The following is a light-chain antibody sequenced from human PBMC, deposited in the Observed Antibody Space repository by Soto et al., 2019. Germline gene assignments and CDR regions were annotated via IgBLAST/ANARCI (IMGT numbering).Light chain of an antibody. V-gene: IGKV3D-20*01. Sequence: EIVLTQSPGTLSLSPGERATLSCGASQSVSSSYLAWYQQKPGLAPRLLVCDASSRATGIPDRFSGSGSGKDFALIISRLEPEDFAVYYCQQYGSSPYTLGQRTKLEIK. CDR3: QQYGSSPYT. CDR1: QSVSSSY. CDR2: DAS. J-gene: IGKJ2*01.